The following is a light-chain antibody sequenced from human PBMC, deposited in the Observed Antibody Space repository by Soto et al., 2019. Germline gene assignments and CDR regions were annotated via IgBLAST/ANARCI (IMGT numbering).Light chain of an antibody. CDR2: AAS. CDR3: QQAYRTPWT. Sequence: DIQMTQSPTSLSASIGDIVTFTCRASQNIGLSLNWLQKKPGRAPQLLIYAASRLHSGVPSRFSGSGSGTDFTFTISSLQPEDFATYFCQQAYRTPWTFGQGNKVDIK. J-gene: IGKJ1*01. V-gene: IGKV1-39*01. CDR1: QNIGLS.